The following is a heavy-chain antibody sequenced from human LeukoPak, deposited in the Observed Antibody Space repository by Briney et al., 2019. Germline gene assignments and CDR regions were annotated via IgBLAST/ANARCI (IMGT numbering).Heavy chain of an antibody. CDR3: ARGNSFYYGSGSSGGDY. V-gene: IGHV7-4-1*02. Sequence: GASVKVSCKASGYNFSTHAVNWVRQAPGQGLEWMGWINTNTGIPTYAQGFTGRFVFSLDTSVSTAYLQINSLKAEDTAVYYCARGNSFYYGSGSSGGDYWGQGTLVTVSS. D-gene: IGHD3-10*01. CDR2: INTNTGIP. J-gene: IGHJ4*02. CDR1: GYNFSTHA.